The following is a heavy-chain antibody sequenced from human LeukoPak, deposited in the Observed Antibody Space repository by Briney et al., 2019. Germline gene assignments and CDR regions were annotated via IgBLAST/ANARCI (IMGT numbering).Heavy chain of an antibody. CDR1: GGSISSGGYY. CDR3: ARVTAAGISWFDP. V-gene: IGHV4-30-2*01. CDR2: IYHSGST. Sequence: SETLSLTCTVSGGSISSGGYYWSWIRQPPGKGLEWIGYIYHSGSTYYNPSLRSRVTISVDRSKNQFSLKLSSVTAADTAVYYCARVTAAGISWFDPWGQGTQVTVSS. D-gene: IGHD6-13*01. J-gene: IGHJ5*02.